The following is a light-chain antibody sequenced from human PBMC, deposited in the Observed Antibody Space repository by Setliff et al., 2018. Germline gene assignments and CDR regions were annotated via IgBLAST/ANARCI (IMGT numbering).Light chain of an antibody. V-gene: IGLV2-14*01. Sequence: QSALTQPAAVSGSPGQSIAISCTGTSSDVGAYNYVSWYQHHPGKPPKLMIFEVTKRPSGVSDRFSGSKSGNTASLTISGLQPEDEADYYCLSYTSETTHALFGGGTQLTVL. CDR1: SSDVGAYNY. CDR2: EVT. CDR3: LSYTSETTHAL. J-gene: IGLJ2*01.